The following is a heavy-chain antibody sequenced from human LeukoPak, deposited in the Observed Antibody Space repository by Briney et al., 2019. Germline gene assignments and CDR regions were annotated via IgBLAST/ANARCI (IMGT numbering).Heavy chain of an antibody. V-gene: IGHV1-18*04. J-gene: IGHJ5*02. Sequence: ASVKVSCKASGYTFTGYYIHWVRQAPGQGLEWMGWISAYNGNTNYAQKLQGRVTMTTDTSTSTAYMELRSLRSDDTAVYYCARLTIAAAANWFDPWGQGTLVTVSS. CDR2: ISAYNGNT. CDR3: ARLTIAAAANWFDP. D-gene: IGHD6-13*01. CDR1: GYTFTGYY.